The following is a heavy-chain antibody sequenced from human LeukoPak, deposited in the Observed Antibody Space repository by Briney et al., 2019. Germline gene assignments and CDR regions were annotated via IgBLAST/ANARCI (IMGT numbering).Heavy chain of an antibody. Sequence: GGSLRLSCAASGFTFSSYGMHWVRQAPGKGLEWVAVIWYDGSNKYYADSVKGRFTISRDNSKNTLYLQMNSLRAEDTAVYYCARSPVVVAAKNDYWGQGTLVTVSS. J-gene: IGHJ4*02. CDR2: IWYDGSNK. CDR1: GFTFSSYG. D-gene: IGHD2-15*01. CDR3: ARSPVVVAAKNDY. V-gene: IGHV3-33*01.